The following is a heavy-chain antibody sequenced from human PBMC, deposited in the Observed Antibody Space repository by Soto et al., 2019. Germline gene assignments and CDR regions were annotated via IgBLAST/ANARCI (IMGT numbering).Heavy chain of an antibody. V-gene: IGHV3-23*01. Sequence: EVQLLESGGGLVQPGGSLRLSCAASGFTFSSYAMSWVRQAPGKGLEWVSAISGSGGSTYYADSVKGRFTISRDNSKNALYLKMTSLRAEDTAVYYCAKGGGCSGGSCYIEAFDIWGQGTMVTVSS. D-gene: IGHD2-15*01. CDR3: AKGGGCSGGSCYIEAFDI. CDR1: GFTFSSYA. J-gene: IGHJ3*02. CDR2: ISGSGGST.